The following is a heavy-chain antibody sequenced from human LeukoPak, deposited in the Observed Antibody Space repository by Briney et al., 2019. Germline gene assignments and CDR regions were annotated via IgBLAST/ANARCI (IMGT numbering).Heavy chain of an antibody. D-gene: IGHD3-22*01. J-gene: IGHJ4*02. CDR2: IRYDGSNK. CDR3: AKATSGSFDY. V-gene: IGHV3-30*02. Sequence: GASLKISCAASGFPFTSYGMHWVRRAPGKGLEGVAFIRYDGSNKYYADSVKGRFTISRDNSKNTLYLQMNSLRAEDTAVYYCAKATSGSFDYWGQGTLVTVSS. CDR1: GFPFTSYG.